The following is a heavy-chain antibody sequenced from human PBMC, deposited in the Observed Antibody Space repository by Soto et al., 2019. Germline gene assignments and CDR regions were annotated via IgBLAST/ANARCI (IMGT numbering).Heavy chain of an antibody. CDR3: ARGVAVAKFDY. V-gene: IGHV4-59*01. D-gene: IGHD6-19*01. Sequence: PLETLSLTCTVSGGSISSYYWSWIRQPPGKGLEWIGYIYYSGSTNYNPSLKSRVTISVDTSKNQFSLKLSSVTAADTAVYYCARGVAVAKFDYWGQGTLVTVSS. J-gene: IGHJ4*02. CDR1: GGSISSYY. CDR2: IYYSGST.